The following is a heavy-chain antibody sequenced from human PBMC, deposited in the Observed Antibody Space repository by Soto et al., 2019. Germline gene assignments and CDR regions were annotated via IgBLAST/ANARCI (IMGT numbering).Heavy chain of an antibody. CDR2: IYAGDGNT. CDR1: GYTFTTHA. D-gene: IGHD6-19*01. V-gene: IGHV1-3*01. Sequence: ASVKVSCKASGYTFTTHAIHWVRQAPGQGLEWMGWIYAGDGNTKYSQKFQGRVTITTDTSASTAYMELSSLRSEDTAVYYCARVPRIAVAGTFDYWGQGTLVTVSS. CDR3: ARVPRIAVAGTFDY. J-gene: IGHJ4*02.